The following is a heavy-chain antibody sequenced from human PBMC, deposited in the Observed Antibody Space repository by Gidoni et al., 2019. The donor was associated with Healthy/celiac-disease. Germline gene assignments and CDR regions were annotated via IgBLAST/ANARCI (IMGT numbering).Heavy chain of an antibody. CDR3: ARRYSSSWGAFDI. Sequence: QVQLVRSGAEVKKPGPAVKVSCQASGYTFTSSAMHWVRQAPGQRLEWMGGINAGNGNTKYSQKFQVRVTITSDTSSSTAYMELSSLRSEDTAVYYCARRYSSSWGAFDIWGQGTMVTVSS. CDR1: GYTFTSSA. V-gene: IGHV1-3*01. CDR2: INAGNGNT. J-gene: IGHJ3*02. D-gene: IGHD6-13*01.